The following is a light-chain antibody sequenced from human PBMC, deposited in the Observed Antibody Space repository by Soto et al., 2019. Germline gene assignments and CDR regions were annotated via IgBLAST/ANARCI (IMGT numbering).Light chain of an antibody. Sequence: QSALTQPASVSGSPGQSITISCTGTSSDVGSSNLVSWYQQHPGKAPKLMIYEGSRRPSGVSNRFSGSKSGNTASLTISGLQAEDEADYYCCSYAGSVLFGGGTKVTVL. V-gene: IGLV2-23*01. CDR1: SSDVGSSNL. J-gene: IGLJ2*01. CDR2: EGS. CDR3: CSYAGSVL.